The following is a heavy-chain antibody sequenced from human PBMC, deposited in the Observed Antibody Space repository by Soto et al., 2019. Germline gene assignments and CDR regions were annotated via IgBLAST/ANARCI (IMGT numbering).Heavy chain of an antibody. J-gene: IGHJ4*02. CDR2: IRSKANSYAT. V-gene: IGHV3-73*01. CDR3: TRSCAPLRSGGSCYSY. CDR1: GFTFSGSA. Sequence: PGGSLRLSCAASGFTFSGSAMHWVRQASGKGLEWVGRIRSKANSYATAYAASVKGRFTISRDDSKNTAYLQMNSLKTEDTAVYYCTRSCAPLRSGGSCYSYWGQGTLVTVSS. D-gene: IGHD2-15*01.